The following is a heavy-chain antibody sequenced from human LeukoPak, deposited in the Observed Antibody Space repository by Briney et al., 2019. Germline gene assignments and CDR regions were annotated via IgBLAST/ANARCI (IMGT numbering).Heavy chain of an antibody. J-gene: IGHJ4*02. CDR3: AKDRVGAMLYFDY. CDR1: GFTFSSYG. CDR2: LSGSGGTT. Sequence: GGTLRLSCAASGFTFSSYGMSWVRQAPRKGLEWVSGLSGSGGTTYYVDSVKGRFTISRDNSKNTLYLQMNSLRAEDTAVYYCAKDRVGAMLYFDYWGQGTLVTVSS. D-gene: IGHD1-26*01. V-gene: IGHV3-23*01.